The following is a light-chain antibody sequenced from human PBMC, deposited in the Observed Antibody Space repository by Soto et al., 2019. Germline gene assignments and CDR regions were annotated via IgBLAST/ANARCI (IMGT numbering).Light chain of an antibody. CDR1: QSLVHSDGNTY. J-gene: IGKJ1*01. CDR2: KIS. CDR3: IQLRELPWT. V-gene: IGKV2-24*01. Sequence: DIVMTQTPLSSPVTLGQPASISCRSSQSLVHSDGNTYLTWLQQRPGQPPRLLLHKISTRFSGVPDKFRGSGAGTDFTLKISRWEAEEVGFYYSIQLRELPWTLAKGPGWKSN.